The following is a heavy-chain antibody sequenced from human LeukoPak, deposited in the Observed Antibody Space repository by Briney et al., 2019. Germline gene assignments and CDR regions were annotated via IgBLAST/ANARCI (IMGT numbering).Heavy chain of an antibody. J-gene: IGHJ4*02. CDR1: GFTFDDYA. D-gene: IGHD6-13*01. Sequence: PGGSLRLSCAASGFTFDDYAMHWVRQAPGKGLEWVSGISWNSGSIGYADSVKGRFTISRDNAKNSLYLQMNSLRAEDTALYYCAKDMRAAAGHLDYWGQGTLVTVSS. CDR2: ISWNSGSI. CDR3: AKDMRAAAGHLDY. V-gene: IGHV3-9*01.